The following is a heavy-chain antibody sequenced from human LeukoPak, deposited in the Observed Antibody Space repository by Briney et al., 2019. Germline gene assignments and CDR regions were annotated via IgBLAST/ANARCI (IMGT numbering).Heavy chain of an antibody. CDR2: VNTDASST. J-gene: IGHJ6*02. CDR1: GFTFSNYW. CDR3: AKDGSSSGMDV. V-gene: IGHV3-74*01. Sequence: PGGSLRLSCAASGFTFSNYWMHWVRQAPGKGLVWVSHVNTDASSTSYADSVKGRFTISRDNAKNTVYLQMNSLRAEDTAVYYCAKDGSSSGMDVWGQGTTVTVSS.